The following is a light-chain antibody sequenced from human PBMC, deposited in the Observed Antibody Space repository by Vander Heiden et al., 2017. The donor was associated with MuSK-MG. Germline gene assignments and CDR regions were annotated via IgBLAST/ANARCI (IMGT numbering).Light chain of an antibody. J-gene: IGLJ1*01. CDR1: SSDLGAYNY. CDR2: RVT. V-gene: IGLV2-14*03. CDR3: ASDISSSTPYV. Sequence: SALTQLASVSGSPGQSITSPCTGTSSDLGAYNYVSWYQQHPGKVPKLMIYRVTNRTSGVTDRFSGSKSGNTASLTIAGLQAEDEADYYCASDISSSTPYVFGTGTKVTVL.